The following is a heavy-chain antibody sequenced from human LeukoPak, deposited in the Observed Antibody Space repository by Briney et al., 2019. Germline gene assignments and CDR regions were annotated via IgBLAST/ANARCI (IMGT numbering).Heavy chain of an antibody. D-gene: IGHD1-7*01. CDR2: IYASGST. V-gene: IGHV4-61*02. Sequence: SETLSLTCTVSGGSISSGSYYWSWIRQPAGKGLEWIGRIYASGSTNYNPSLKSRVTISVDTSKNQFSLKLSSVTAADTAVYYCARDSGTGTTFNYFDYWGQGTLVTVSS. CDR1: GGSISSGSYY. J-gene: IGHJ4*02. CDR3: ARDSGTGTTFNYFDY.